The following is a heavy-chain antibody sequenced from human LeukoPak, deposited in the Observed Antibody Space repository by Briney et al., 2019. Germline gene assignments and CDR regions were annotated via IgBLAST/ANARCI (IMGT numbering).Heavy chain of an antibody. CDR1: GYTFTSYG. CDR3: VLTGGYCSSTSCSYFDY. J-gene: IGHJ4*02. V-gene: IGHV1-18*01. D-gene: IGHD2-2*01. CDR2: ISAYNGNT. Sequence: ASVKVSCKASGYTFTSYGISWVRQAPGQGLEWMGWISAYNGNTNYAQKLQGRVTMTTDTSTSTAYMELRSLRSDDTAVYYCVLTGGYCSSTSCSYFDYWGQGTLVTVSS.